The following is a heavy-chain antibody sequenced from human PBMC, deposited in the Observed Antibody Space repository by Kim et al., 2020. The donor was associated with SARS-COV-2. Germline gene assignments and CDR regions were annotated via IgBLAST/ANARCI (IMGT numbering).Heavy chain of an antibody. CDR2: IHYSGST. V-gene: IGHV4-59*13. J-gene: IGHJ3*02. CDR3: ARDPWGAGVSNAFDI. D-gene: IGHD1-26*01. Sequence: SETLSLTCTVSGGSISTYYWSWMRQPPGKGLEWIGYIHYSGSTNYSPSLKSRVTISVDTSKNQFSLKLSSVTAADTAMYYCARDPWGAGVSNAFDIWGQGTMVTVSS. CDR1: GGSISTYY.